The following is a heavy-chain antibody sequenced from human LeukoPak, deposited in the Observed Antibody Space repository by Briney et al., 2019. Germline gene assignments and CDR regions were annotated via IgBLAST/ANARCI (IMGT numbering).Heavy chain of an antibody. CDR3: ARRVGIAARPPQNDYYYYHYMDV. Sequence: SETLSLTCAVYGGSFSGYYWSWIRQPPGKGLEWIGEINHSGSTNYNPSLKSRVTISVDTSKNQFSLKLSSVTAADTAVYYCARRVGIAARPPQNDYYYYHYMDVWGKGTTVTVSS. D-gene: IGHD6-6*01. CDR2: INHSGST. CDR1: GGSFSGYY. J-gene: IGHJ6*03. V-gene: IGHV4-34*01.